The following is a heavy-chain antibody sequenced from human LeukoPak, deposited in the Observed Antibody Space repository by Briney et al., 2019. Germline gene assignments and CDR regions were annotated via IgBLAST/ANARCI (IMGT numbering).Heavy chain of an antibody. CDR3: ARGTTVTTAVLVPNDAFDI. J-gene: IGHJ3*02. D-gene: IGHD4-17*01. Sequence: SVKVSCKASGGTFNSYAINWVRQAPGQGLEWMGGSIPMFGTTNFAPQFQGRVTITADEFTSTAYMELTSLKSEDTAVYYCARGTTVTTAVLVPNDAFDIWGQGTMVTVSS. CDR1: GGTFNSYA. V-gene: IGHV1-69*13. CDR2: SIPMFGTT.